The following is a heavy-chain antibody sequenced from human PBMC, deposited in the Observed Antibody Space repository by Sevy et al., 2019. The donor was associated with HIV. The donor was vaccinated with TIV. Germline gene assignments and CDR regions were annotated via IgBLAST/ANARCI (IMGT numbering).Heavy chain of an antibody. Sequence: GGSLRLSYAASGFTFSSYAMHWVRQAPGKGLEWVAVISYDGSNKYYADSVKGRFTISRDNSKNTLYLQMNSLRAEDTAVYYCARDGEAYYDSSGYYSAIFDYWGQGTLVTVSS. J-gene: IGHJ4*02. CDR3: ARDGEAYYDSSGYYSAIFDY. CDR1: GFTFSSYA. V-gene: IGHV3-30-3*01. CDR2: ISYDGSNK. D-gene: IGHD3-22*01.